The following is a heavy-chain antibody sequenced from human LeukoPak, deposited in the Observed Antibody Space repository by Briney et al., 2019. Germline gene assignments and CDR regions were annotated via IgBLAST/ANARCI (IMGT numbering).Heavy chain of an antibody. CDR1: GGSISSYY. Sequence: SETLPLTCTVSGGSISSYYWNWIRQPPGKGLEWIGGIHYSGITNYNPSLKSRVTISLDTSKKQFSLKLSSVTAADTAVYFCVKAAPGPHDAFDIWGQGTVVTVSS. CDR3: VKAAPGPHDAFDI. V-gene: IGHV4-59*08. J-gene: IGHJ3*02. CDR2: IHYSGIT. D-gene: IGHD6-6*01.